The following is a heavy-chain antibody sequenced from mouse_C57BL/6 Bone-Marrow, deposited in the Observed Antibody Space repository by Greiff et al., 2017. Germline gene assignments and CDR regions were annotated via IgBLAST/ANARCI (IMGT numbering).Heavy chain of an antibody. Sequence: QVQLQQSGAELVKPGASVKMSCKASGYTFTNYPIEWLKQNHGKSLEWIGNFNPYNDDTKYNEKFKGKATLTVDKSSSTVYLALSRLTSDDSAVYDCARSGNYGGYYVDYGGKGTTLTVSS. D-gene: IGHD2-4*01. CDR3: ARSGNYGGYYVDY. CDR1: GYTFTNYP. V-gene: IGHV1-47*01. CDR2: FNPYNDDT. J-gene: IGHJ2*01.